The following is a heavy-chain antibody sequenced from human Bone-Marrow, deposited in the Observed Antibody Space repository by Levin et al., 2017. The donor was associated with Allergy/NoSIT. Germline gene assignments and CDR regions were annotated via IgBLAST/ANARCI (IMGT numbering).Heavy chain of an antibody. CDR1: GGSISSSSYY. D-gene: IGHD6-13*01. CDR3: ARRYSSSWYRGPFDY. V-gene: IGHV4-39*01. CDR2: IYYSGST. J-gene: IGHJ4*02. Sequence: PSETLSLTCTVSGGSISSSSYYWGWIRQPPGKGLEWIGSIYYSGSTYYNPSLKSRVTISVDTSKNQFSLKLSSVTAADTAVYYCARRYSSSWYRGPFDYWGQGTLVTVSS.